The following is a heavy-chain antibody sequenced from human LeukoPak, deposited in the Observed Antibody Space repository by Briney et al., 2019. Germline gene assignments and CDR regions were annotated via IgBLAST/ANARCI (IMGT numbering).Heavy chain of an antibody. D-gene: IGHD3-9*01. Sequence: SETLSLTCTVSGDSISSYYWSWIRQPPGKGLEWIGYIYYSGRTDYNPSLKSRVTISVDTSKNQFSLKLSSVTAADTAVYYCARLAQYYDILTGYPYGYGMDVWGQGTTVTVSS. CDR2: IYYSGRT. V-gene: IGHV4-59*01. J-gene: IGHJ6*02. CDR3: ARLAQYYDILTGYPYGYGMDV. CDR1: GDSISSYY.